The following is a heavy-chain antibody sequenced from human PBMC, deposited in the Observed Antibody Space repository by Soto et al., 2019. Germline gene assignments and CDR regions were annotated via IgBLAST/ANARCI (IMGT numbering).Heavy chain of an antibody. V-gene: IGHV3-21*01. CDR2: ISSSSSYI. Sequence: EVQLVESGGGLVKPGGSLRLSCAASGFTFSSYSMNWVRQAPGKGLEWVSSISSSSSYIYYADSVKGRFTISRDNAKNSLSLQMNSLRAEDTAVYYCARGKRPDKIAVAGNYGMDVWGQGTTVTVSS. CDR3: ARGKRPDKIAVAGNYGMDV. J-gene: IGHJ6*02. CDR1: GFTFSSYS. D-gene: IGHD6-19*01.